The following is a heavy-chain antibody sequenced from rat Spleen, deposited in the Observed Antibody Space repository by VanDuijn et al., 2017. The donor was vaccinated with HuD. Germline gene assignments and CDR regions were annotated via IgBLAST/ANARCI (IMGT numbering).Heavy chain of an antibody. CDR2: IDPSGGNT. CDR3: TQQLGDWFAY. J-gene: IGHJ3*01. D-gene: IGHD1-10*01. V-gene: IGHV5-25*01. Sequence: EVQLVESGGGLVQPGRSMKLSCAASGLSFSNYDMAWVRQAPTKGLEWVASIDPSGGNTYYRDSVKGRFTISRDNAKSALYLQMDSLRSEDTATYYCTQQLGDWFAYWGQGTLVTVSS. CDR1: GLSFSNYD.